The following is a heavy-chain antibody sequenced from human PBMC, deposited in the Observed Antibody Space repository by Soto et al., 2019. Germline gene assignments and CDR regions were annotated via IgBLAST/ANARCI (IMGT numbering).Heavy chain of an antibody. D-gene: IGHD1-26*01. Sequence: QVQLQESGPGLVKPSGTLSLTCTVPGGSMSSSNWWNWVRQSPGKGLAWIGEAHHSGRTNYNPSLKSRVTISVDKSKNHFSLKLSSVTAADTAVYYCARSEATGLAYWGQGTLVTVSS. CDR1: GGSMSSSNW. V-gene: IGHV4-4*02. CDR2: AHHSGRT. CDR3: ARSEATGLAY. J-gene: IGHJ4*02.